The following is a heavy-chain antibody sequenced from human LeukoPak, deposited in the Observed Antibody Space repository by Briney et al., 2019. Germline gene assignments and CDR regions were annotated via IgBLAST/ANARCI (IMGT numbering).Heavy chain of an antibody. D-gene: IGHD6-13*01. V-gene: IGHV4-59*01. Sequence: PSETLSLTCTVSGGSISSYYWSWIRQPPGKGLEWIGYIYYSGSTNYNPSLKSRVTISVDTSKNQFSLKLSSVTAADTAVYYCARDPGGVVPAAGYSSSSGAFDIWGQGTMVTVSS. CDR1: GGSISSYY. J-gene: IGHJ3*02. CDR3: ARDPGGVVPAAGYSSSSGAFDI. CDR2: IYYSGST.